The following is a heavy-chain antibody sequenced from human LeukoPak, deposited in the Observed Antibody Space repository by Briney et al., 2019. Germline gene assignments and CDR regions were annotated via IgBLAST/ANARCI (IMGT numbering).Heavy chain of an antibody. CDR2: IWYDGTNE. CDR1: GFTSSTYG. Sequence: GRSLTLSCAASGFTSSTYGMHWVRQAPGKGLEWVAVIWYDGTNEYYADSVKGRFTISRDNSKNTLYLQMNSLRAEDTALYFCARDYGSGRGVEISYYHYGMDVWGQGTTVSVSS. D-gene: IGHD3-10*01. V-gene: IGHV3-33*01. J-gene: IGHJ6*02. CDR3: ARDYGSGRGVEISYYHYGMDV.